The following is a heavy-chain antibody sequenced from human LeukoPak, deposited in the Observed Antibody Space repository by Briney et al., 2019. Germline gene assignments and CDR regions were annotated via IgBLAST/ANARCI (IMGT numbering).Heavy chain of an antibody. CDR1: GGSFSGYY. D-gene: IGHD2-21*01. Sequence: KPSETLSLTCAVYGGSFSGYYWSWIRQPPGKGLEWIGEINHSGSTDYNPSLKSRVTISVDTSKNQFSLKLSSVTAADTAVYYCARRVWPSYFDYWGQGTLVTVSS. CDR2: INHSGST. CDR3: ARRVWPSYFDY. V-gene: IGHV4-34*01. J-gene: IGHJ4*02.